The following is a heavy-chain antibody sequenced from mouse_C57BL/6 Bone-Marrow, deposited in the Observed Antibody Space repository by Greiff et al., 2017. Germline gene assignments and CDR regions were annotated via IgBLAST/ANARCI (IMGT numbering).Heavy chain of an antibody. CDR2: IRNKADGYTT. CDR1: GFTFTDYY. CDR3: ARRLDWYFDV. J-gene: IGHJ1*03. V-gene: IGHV7-3*01. Sequence: EVQLVESGGGLVQPGGSLSLSCAASGFTFTDYYMSWVRQPPGKALGWLGFIRNKADGYTTEYSASVKGRFTISRANSQSILYLQMNALRAEDSATYCCARRLDWYFDVWGTGTTVTVSS.